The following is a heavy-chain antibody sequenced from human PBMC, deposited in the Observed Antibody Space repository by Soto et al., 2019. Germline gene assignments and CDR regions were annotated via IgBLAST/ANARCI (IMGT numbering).Heavy chain of an antibody. CDR3: ARDARRRKMYDFWSGYSVYFDY. D-gene: IGHD3-3*01. V-gene: IGHV6-1*01. J-gene: IGHJ4*02. Sequence: SPTLSLTCAISGDSVSSNSAAWTWIRQSPSRGLEWLGRTYYRSKWYNDYAVSVKSRITINPDTSKNQFSLQLNSVTPEDTAVYYCARDARRRKMYDFWSGYSVYFDYWGQGTLVTVSS. CDR2: TYYRSKWYN. CDR1: GDSVSSNSAA.